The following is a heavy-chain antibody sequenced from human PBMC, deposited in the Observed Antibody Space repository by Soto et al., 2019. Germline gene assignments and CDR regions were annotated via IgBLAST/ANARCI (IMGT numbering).Heavy chain of an antibody. Sequence: PSETLSLTCTVSGGSISSYYWSWIRQPPGKGLEWIGYIYYSGSTNYNPSLKSRVTISVDTSKNQFSLKLSSVTAADTAVYYCARGLGLYGSGSYYMGAGIQFDPWGQGILVTVSS. D-gene: IGHD3-10*01. CDR1: GGSISSYY. CDR3: ARGLGLYGSGSYYMGAGIQFDP. J-gene: IGHJ5*02. CDR2: IYYSGST. V-gene: IGHV4-59*01.